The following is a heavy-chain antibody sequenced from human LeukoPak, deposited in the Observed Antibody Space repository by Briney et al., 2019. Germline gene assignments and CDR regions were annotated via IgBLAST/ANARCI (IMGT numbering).Heavy chain of an antibody. J-gene: IGHJ5*02. Sequence: ASVKVSCKASGGTFSSYAISWVRQAPGQGLEWMGGIIPIFGTANYAQKFQGRVTVTTDESTSTAHMELSSLRSEDTAVYYCARDFWSGYYQYNWFDPWGQGTLVTVSS. CDR1: GGTFSSYA. D-gene: IGHD3-3*01. CDR3: ARDFWSGYYQYNWFDP. CDR2: IIPIFGTA. V-gene: IGHV1-69*05.